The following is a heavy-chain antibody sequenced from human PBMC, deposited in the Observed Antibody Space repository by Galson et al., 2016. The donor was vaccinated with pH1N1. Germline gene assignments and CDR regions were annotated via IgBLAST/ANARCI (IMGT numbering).Heavy chain of an antibody. CDR2: VSQDGTYK. D-gene: IGHD5-12*01. Sequence: SLRLSCAASGFTFSSHGLHWVRQAPGKGLEWVAVVSQDGTYKDYADSVKGRFTISRDNSKRTLFLEMNSLRAEYTAIYYCARDQYSGFDDEAFDQWGQGTQVTVSS. V-gene: IGHV3-30*03. J-gene: IGHJ4*02. CDR3: ARDQYSGFDDEAFDQ. CDR1: GFTFSSHG.